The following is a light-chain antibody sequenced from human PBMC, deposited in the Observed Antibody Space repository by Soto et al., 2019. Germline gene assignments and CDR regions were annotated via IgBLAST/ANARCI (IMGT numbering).Light chain of an antibody. CDR1: SSDIGAGYR. CDR3: QAFDKYLRAVV. J-gene: IGLJ2*01. V-gene: IGLV1-40*01. CDR2: DNT. Sequence: QSVLTQPPSVSGAPGERVTISCTGSSSDIGAGYRVRWYQQVPGTAPKLLIYDNTNRPSGVPARFSGSKSGTSASLAISGLQAEDEADYYCQAFDKYLRAVVFGGGTKLTVL.